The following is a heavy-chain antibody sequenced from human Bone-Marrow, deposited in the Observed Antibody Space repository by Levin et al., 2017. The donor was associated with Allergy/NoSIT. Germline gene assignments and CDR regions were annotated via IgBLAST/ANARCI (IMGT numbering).Heavy chain of an antibody. CDR1: GFTFANYA. V-gene: IGHV3-23*01. D-gene: IGHD3-22*01. CDR3: AKDIEFYTSGPDS. J-gene: IGHJ4*02. CDR2: VNDKGGAT. Sequence: GGSLRLSCAASGFTFANYAMTWVRQAPGKGLEWVSSVNDKGGATYYADSVKGRFTISRDNSKDTLYLQMNSLSPEDTAVYYCAKDIEFYTSGPDSWGQGTLVTVSS.